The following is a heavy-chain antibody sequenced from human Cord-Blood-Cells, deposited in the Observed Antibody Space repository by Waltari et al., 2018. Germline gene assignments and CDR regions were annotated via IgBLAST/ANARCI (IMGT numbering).Heavy chain of an antibody. J-gene: IGHJ4*02. V-gene: IGHV3-30-3*01. D-gene: IGHD4-17*01. Sequence: QVQLVESGGGVVQPGRSLRLSCAASGFTFSSYAMHWVRQAPGKGLEWVAVISDDGSNNDYADSVKGRFTISRDNSKNTLYLPMNSLRAEDTAVYYCAGDTDYGGNYYFDYWGQGTLVTVSS. CDR1: GFTFSSYA. CDR2: ISDDGSNN. CDR3: AGDTDYGGNYYFDY.